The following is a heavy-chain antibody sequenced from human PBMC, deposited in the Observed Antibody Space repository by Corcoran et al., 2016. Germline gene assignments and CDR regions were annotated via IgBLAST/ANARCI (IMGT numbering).Heavy chain of an antibody. CDR2: ISPGASNV. V-gene: IGHV5-51*01. CDR1: GFDVRNSW. Sequence: EVHLVQSGAEVKKPGESLKISCKGSGFDVRNSWIGWVRQMPGKGLEWMGIISPGASNVLYSTSLQGRVTISADRSISTVYLQWSSLEASDTATYYCARRWFGIVDTVDVWGQGTTVTVSS. D-gene: IGHD2-15*01. J-gene: IGHJ6*01. CDR3: ARRWFGIVDTVDV.